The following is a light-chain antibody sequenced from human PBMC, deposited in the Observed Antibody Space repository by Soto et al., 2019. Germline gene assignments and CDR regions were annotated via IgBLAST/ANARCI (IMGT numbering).Light chain of an antibody. CDR1: QSVRTTY. CDR3: QQYGSTVVT. J-gene: IGKJ3*01. V-gene: IGKV3-20*01. CDR2: NAS. Sequence: EIVLTQSPGTLSLSPGERATLSCRASQSVRTTYLAWYQQKPGQAPRLLIYNASNRTTGIPDRFSGSGSGTDFTLTISRLEPEDFAVYYCQQYGSTVVTFGPGTKVDIK.